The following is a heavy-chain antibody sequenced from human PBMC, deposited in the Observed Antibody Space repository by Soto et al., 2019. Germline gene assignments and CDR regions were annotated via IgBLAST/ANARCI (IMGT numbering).Heavy chain of an antibody. CDR3: ARDRVVPASYYYYGMDV. Sequence: GASVKVSCKASGYTFTCYGSSWVRQATGQGLEWMGWISAYNGNTYYAQKLQGRVTMTTDTSTSTAYMELRSLRSDDTAVYYCARDRVVPASYYYYGMDVWGQGTTVTVS. V-gene: IGHV1-18*01. CDR2: ISAYNGNT. CDR1: GYTFTCYG. D-gene: IGHD2-2*01. J-gene: IGHJ6*02.